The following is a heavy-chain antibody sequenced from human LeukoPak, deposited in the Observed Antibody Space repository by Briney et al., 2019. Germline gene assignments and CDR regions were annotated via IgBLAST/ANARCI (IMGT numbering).Heavy chain of an antibody. J-gene: IGHJ4*02. CDR3: AREGIAAAVDY. CDR1: GYSISSGYY. Sequence: SETLSLTCTVSGYSISSGYYWGWIRQSPGKGLEWIGSIYHSGSTYYNPSLKSRVTISVDTSKNQFSLKLSSVTAADTAVYYCAREGIAAAVDYWGQGTLVTVSS. V-gene: IGHV4-38-2*02. CDR2: IYHSGST. D-gene: IGHD6-13*01.